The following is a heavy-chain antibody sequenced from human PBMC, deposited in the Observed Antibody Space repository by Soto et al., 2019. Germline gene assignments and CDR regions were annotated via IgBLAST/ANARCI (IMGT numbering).Heavy chain of an antibody. D-gene: IGHD6-13*01. Sequence: QVQLQESGPGLVKPSETLSLTCTVSGGSISSYYWSWIRQPPGKGLEWIGYIYYSGSTNYNPSLKSRVTISVDTSKNQLSLKLSSVTAADTAVYYCARVSRGAAAGTSYYGMDVWGQGTTVTVSS. CDR2: IYYSGST. J-gene: IGHJ6*02. CDR3: ARVSRGAAAGTSYYGMDV. CDR1: GGSISSYY. V-gene: IGHV4-59*01.